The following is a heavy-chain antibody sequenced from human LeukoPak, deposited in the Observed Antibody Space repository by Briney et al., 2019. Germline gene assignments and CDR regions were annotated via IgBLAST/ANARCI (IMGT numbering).Heavy chain of an antibody. D-gene: IGHD2-2*01. V-gene: IGHV4-31*03. CDR2: IYYSGSI. CDR3: ARKDIVVVPAAQKGDWFDR. CDR1: GGSISSGGYY. Sequence: NPSQTLSLTCTVSGGSISSGGYYWSWIRQHPGKGLEWIGYIYYSGSIYYNPSLKSRVTIPVDTSKNQFSLKLSSVTAADTAVYYCARKDIVVVPAAQKGDWFDRWGQGTLVTVSS. J-gene: IGHJ5*02.